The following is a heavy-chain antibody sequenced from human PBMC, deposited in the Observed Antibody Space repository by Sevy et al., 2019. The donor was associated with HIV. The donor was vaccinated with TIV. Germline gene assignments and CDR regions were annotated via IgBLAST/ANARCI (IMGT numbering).Heavy chain of an antibody. D-gene: IGHD6-13*01. V-gene: IGHV3-72*01. Sequence: GGSLRLSCAASGFTFSDHYMEWVRQAPGKGLEWVGRTRNKADGYTTEYAEAGKVGFTITRDDSENSRSLQMNSLKTEDTAVYYCSSPAGIAAAGRVFDYWGQGALVTVSS. CDR2: TRNKADGYTT. J-gene: IGHJ4*02. CDR3: SSPAGIAAAGRVFDY. CDR1: GFTFSDHY.